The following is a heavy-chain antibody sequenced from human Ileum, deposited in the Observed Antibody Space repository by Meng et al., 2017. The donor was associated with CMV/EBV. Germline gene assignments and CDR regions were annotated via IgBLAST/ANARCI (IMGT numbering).Heavy chain of an antibody. V-gene: IGHV4-39*07. CDR2: IYYSGGT. CDR1: GASISRRTYY. Sequence: HLHLHEPGPGLVTPSETLSLPCTVSGASISRRTYYWGWIRQPPGKGLEWIGSIYYSGGTYYNPSLKSRVTISVDTSKNQFSLKLNSVTAADTAVYYCASGDSLRAVDFWGQGTLVTVSS. D-gene: IGHD2-21*02. CDR3: ASGDSLRAVDF. J-gene: IGHJ4*02.